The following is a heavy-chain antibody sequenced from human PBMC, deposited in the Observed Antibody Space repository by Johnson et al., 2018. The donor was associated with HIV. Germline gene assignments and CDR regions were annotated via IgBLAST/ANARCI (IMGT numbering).Heavy chain of an antibody. V-gene: IGHV3-30*04. CDR1: GFTFSSYA. J-gene: IGHJ3*02. CDR2: ISYDGSNK. CDR3: ARAEIVVLPAGAFDI. D-gene: IGHD2-2*01. Sequence: VQLVESGGGLVQPGGSLRLSCAASGFTFSSYAMHWVRQAPGKGLEWVALISYDGSNKFYADSVKGRFTISRDKSKKTLYLQMNSLRLEDTAIYYCARAEIVVLPAGAFDIWGRGTMVTVSS.